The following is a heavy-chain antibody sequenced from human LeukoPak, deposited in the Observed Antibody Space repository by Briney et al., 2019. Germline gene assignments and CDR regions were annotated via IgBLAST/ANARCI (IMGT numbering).Heavy chain of an antibody. V-gene: IGHV1-18*01. CDR1: GYTFTSCG. Sequence: ASVKVSCKASGYTFTSCGISWVRHAPGQGLERMGWMSAYNGNTNYAQKIQGRVTMTTDTSTSTAYMELRSLRSDDTALYYGASEGVKNFGVVIEYYYYYMDVWGKGTPVTVSS. D-gene: IGHD3-3*01. CDR2: MSAYNGNT. J-gene: IGHJ6*03. CDR3: ASEGVKNFGVVIEYYYYYMDV.